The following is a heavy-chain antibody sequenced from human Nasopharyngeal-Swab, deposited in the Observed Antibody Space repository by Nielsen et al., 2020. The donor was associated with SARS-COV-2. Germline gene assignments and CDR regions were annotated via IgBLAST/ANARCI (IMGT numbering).Heavy chain of an antibody. CDR3: ARGAYDSSGYFCDY. D-gene: IGHD3-22*01. CDR2: IYSGGST. Sequence: WSRQPPGQGPEWVSVIYSGGSTYSADSMKGRVTISRDNSKNTLYLQMNSLRAEDTAVYYCARGAYDSSGYFCDYWGQGTLVTVSS. V-gene: IGHV3-53*03. J-gene: IGHJ4*02.